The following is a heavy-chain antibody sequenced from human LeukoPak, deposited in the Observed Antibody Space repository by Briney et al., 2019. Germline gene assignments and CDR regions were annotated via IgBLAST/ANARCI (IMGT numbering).Heavy chain of an antibody. Sequence: ASVKVSCKASGYTFTGYYMHWVRQAPGQGLEWMGRINPNSGGTNYAQKFQGRVTMTRDTSISTAYMELSRLRSDDTAVYYCARDSRVKIFGVVIMTGYFDYWGQGTLVTVSS. CDR3: ARDSRVKIFGVVIMTGYFDY. V-gene: IGHV1-2*06. D-gene: IGHD3-3*01. J-gene: IGHJ4*02. CDR1: GYTFTGYY. CDR2: INPNSGGT.